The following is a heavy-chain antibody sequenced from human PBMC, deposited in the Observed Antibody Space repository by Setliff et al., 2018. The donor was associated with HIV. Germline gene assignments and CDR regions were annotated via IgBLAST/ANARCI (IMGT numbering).Heavy chain of an antibody. D-gene: IGHD3-10*01. CDR1: GGSLNSGGYY. J-gene: IGHJ3*02. CDR3: ARESMLRGLRHAVDI. V-gene: IGHV4-31*03. CDR2: IYYIGGA. Sequence: PSETLSLTCTVSGGSLNSGGYYWTRVRQHPGKGLQWIGYIYYIGGAYYNPSLKSRVTISLATSKNHFSLNLSSVTAADTAVYYCARESMLRGLRHAVDIWGQGTMVTVSS.